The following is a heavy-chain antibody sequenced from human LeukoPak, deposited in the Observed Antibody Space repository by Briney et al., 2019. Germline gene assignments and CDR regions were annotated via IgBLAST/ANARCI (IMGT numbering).Heavy chain of an antibody. J-gene: IGHJ1*01. V-gene: IGHV1-18*04. CDR1: GYSFTGYH. D-gene: IGHD4-11*01. CDR3: ARADYSGNFQH. CDR2: ISAYNGNT. Sequence: ASVKVSCKAFGYSFTGYHLHWVRQAPGQGLEWMGWISAYNGNTNYAQKLQGRVTMTTDTSTSTAYMELRSLRSDDTAVYYCARADYSGNFQHWGQGTLVTVSS.